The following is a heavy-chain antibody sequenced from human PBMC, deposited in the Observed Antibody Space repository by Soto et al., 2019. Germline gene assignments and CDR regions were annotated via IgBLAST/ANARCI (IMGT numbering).Heavy chain of an antibody. CDR1: GGSIIIYY. J-gene: IGHJ4*02. CDR3: ARRWGAAVDY. V-gene: IGHV4-59*08. Sequence: QVKLQESGPGLVKPSETRSLTCTVSGGSIIIYYWSWIRQPPGKGLEGIGYIYYSGSTNYNPSLKSRVTISVDTSKNQFSLKLSSVTAADTAVYYCARRWGAAVDYWGQGTLVTVSS. CDR2: IYYSGST. D-gene: IGHD1-26*01.